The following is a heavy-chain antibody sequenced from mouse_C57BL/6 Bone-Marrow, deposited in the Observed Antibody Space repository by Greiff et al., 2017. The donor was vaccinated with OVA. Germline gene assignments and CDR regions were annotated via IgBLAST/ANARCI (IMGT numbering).Heavy chain of an antibody. CDR2: ISYDGSN. Sequence: EVKLQESGPGLVKPSQSLSLTCSVTGYSITSGYYWNWIRQFPGNKLEWMGYISYDGSNNYNPSLKNRISITRDTSKNQFFLKLNSVTTEDTATYYCARGDYYYGSSYAMDYWGQGTSVTVSS. J-gene: IGHJ4*01. CDR1: GYSITSGYY. D-gene: IGHD1-1*01. CDR3: ARGDYYYGSSYAMDY. V-gene: IGHV3-6*01.